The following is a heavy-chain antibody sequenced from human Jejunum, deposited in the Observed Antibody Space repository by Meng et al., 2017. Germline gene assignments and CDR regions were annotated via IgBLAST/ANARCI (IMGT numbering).Heavy chain of an antibody. Sequence: QVQLGQSGAEVKKAGASVKVSCKASGFTFTDYFMHWVRQAPGQGLEWMGWINARSGDTKSAQKFQGRVTMTRDTSISTVYMELSGLTSDDTAVYYCARERNRWYDNWGQGALVTVSS. J-gene: IGHJ4*02. CDR1: GFTFTDYF. V-gene: IGHV1-2*02. CDR3: ARERNRWYDN. CDR2: INARSGDT. D-gene: IGHD2-15*01.